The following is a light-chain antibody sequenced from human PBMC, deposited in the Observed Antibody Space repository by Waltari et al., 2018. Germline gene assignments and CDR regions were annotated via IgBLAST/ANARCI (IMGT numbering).Light chain of an antibody. Sequence: DIQMTQSPSSLSVSVGDRVTIACRASHAIRNDLGWFQQKPGKAPRRLIYAASRLQSGVPSRFSGSGSGTQFTLTISSLQPEDFATYYCLQHNTYPLTFGGGTKVEI. CDR2: AAS. J-gene: IGKJ4*01. CDR1: HAIRND. CDR3: LQHNTYPLT. V-gene: IGKV1-17*01.